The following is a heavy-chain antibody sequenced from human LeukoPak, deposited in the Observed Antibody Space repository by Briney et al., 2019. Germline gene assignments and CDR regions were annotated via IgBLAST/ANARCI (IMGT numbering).Heavy chain of an antibody. V-gene: IGHV4-59*12. J-gene: IGHJ4*02. Sequence: PSETLSLTCTVSGGSNSSYYWSWIRQPPGKGLERIGYIYYSGSTYYNPSLKSRVTISVDTSKNQFSLKLSSVTAADTAVYYCARDIYDFWSGYLDYWGQGTLVTVSS. D-gene: IGHD3-3*01. CDR3: ARDIYDFWSGYLDY. CDR1: GGSNSSYY. CDR2: IYYSGST.